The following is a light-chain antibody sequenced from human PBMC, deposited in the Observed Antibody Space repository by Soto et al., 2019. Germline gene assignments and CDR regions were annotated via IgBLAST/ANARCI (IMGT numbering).Light chain of an antibody. CDR2: KAS. Sequence: DNRMSQSPSTMSASVGDRVTITCRASQSISSWLAWYQQKPGKAPKLLIYKASSLESGVPSRFSGSGSGTEFTLTISSLQPDDFATYYCQQSFTFGPGTKVDIK. J-gene: IGKJ3*01. CDR3: QQSFT. CDR1: QSISSW. V-gene: IGKV1-5*03.